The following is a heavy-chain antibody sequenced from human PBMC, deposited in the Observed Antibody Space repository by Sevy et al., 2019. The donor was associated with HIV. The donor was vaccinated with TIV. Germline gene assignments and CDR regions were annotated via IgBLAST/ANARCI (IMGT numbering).Heavy chain of an antibody. CDR1: GFTFSSYA. CDR2: ISGSGGST. D-gene: IGHD6-19*01. V-gene: IGHV3-23*01. Sequence: GGSLRLSCAASGFTFSSYAMSWVRQAPGKGLEWVSAISGSGGSTYYADSVKGRFTISRDNSKNTLYLQMNSLRAEDTAVYYCAKELPPRTGYSSGWYSYDYWGQGTLVTVP. J-gene: IGHJ4*02. CDR3: AKELPPRTGYSSGWYSYDY.